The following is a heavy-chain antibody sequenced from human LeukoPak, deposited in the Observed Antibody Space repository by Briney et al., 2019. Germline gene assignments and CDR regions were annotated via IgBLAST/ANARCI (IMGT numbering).Heavy chain of an antibody. D-gene: IGHD2-21*01. Sequence: NSSETLSLTCTVSGGSINSSSYYWGWLRQPPGKGLEWIGSIYYSGSTYYNPSLKSRVTISVDTSKNQFSLKLSSVTAADTAVYYCARLIRYWGQGTLVTVSS. CDR2: IYYSGST. V-gene: IGHV4-39*01. CDR1: GGSINSSSYY. CDR3: ARLIRY. J-gene: IGHJ4*02.